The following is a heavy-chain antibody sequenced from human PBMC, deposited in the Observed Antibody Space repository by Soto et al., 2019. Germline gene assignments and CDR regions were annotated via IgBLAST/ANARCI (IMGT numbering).Heavy chain of an antibody. CDR3: VRLVGNSWLDH. D-gene: IGHD4-4*01. J-gene: IGHJ4*02. Sequence: SQTLSLTCVISGDSVSSNSAVWNWIRQSPSRGLEWLGRTYYRSQWHYEYAVFVQSRISIDPDTSKSQFSLQLNSVSPEDTAVYYCVRLVGNSWLDHWGQGTLVTVSS. V-gene: IGHV6-1*01. CDR2: TYYRSQWHY. CDR1: GDSVSSNSAV.